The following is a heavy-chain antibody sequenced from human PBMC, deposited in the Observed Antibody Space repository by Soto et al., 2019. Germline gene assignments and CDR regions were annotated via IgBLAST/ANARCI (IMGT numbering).Heavy chain of an antibody. CDR3: ARDPECSSTSCYDAFDI. D-gene: IGHD2-2*01. CDR1: GGTFSSYA. J-gene: IGHJ3*02. Sequence: ASVKVSCKASGGTFSSYAISWVRQAPGQGLEWMGGIIPIFGTANYAQKFQGRVTITADESTSTAYMELSSLRSEDTAVYYCARDPECSSTSCYDAFDIWGQGTMVTVSS. CDR2: IIPIFGTA. V-gene: IGHV1-69*13.